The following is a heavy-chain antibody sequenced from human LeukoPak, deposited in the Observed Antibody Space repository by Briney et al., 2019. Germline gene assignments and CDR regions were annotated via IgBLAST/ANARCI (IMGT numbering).Heavy chain of an antibody. J-gene: IGHJ3*02. CDR2: IRYDGNNK. Sequence: GGSLRLSCAASGFTFSSYAMQWVRQAPGKGLEWVAFIRYDGNNKYYADSVKGRFTISRDNSKNTLYLQMSSLRAEDTAVYYCARESLTDIVVVGAFDIWGQGTMVTVSS. D-gene: IGHD2-15*01. CDR1: GFTFSSYA. CDR3: ARESLTDIVVVGAFDI. V-gene: IGHV3-30*02.